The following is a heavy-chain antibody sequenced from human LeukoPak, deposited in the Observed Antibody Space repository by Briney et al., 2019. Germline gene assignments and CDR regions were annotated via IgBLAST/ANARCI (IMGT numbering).Heavy chain of an antibody. CDR3: ARQSHYDFWSGWGEFDY. V-gene: IGHV1-2*02. D-gene: IGHD3-3*01. Sequence: ASVKVSCKASGYTLTGYYMHWVRQAPGQGLEWMGWINPNSGGTNYAQKFQGRVTMTRDTSISTAYMELSRLRSDDTAVYYCARQSHYDFWSGWGEFDYWGQETLVTVSS. CDR1: GYTLTGYY. J-gene: IGHJ4*02. CDR2: INPNSGGT.